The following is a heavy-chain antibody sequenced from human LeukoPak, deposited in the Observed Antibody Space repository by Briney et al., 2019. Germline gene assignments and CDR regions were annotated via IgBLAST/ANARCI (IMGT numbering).Heavy chain of an antibody. V-gene: IGHV3-7*01. Sequence: GGSLRLSCVGSAFTFSNYWMSWVRQAPGKGLEWVANIQQEGSQKYYVDSVKGRFTISRDNAKKSLYLQINSLRAEDTAVYYCARVTRGGYDGYFDYWGQGALVTVSS. J-gene: IGHJ4*02. D-gene: IGHD5-12*01. CDR2: IQQEGSQK. CDR3: ARVTRGGYDGYFDY. CDR1: AFTFSNYW.